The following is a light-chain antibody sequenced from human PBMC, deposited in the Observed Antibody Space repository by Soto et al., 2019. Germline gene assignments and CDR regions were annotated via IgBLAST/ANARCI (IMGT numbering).Light chain of an antibody. J-gene: IGKJ5*01. V-gene: IGKV3-20*01. CDR2: GAS. CDR1: QSVSSTS. Sequence: EIVLTQSPGTLSLSPGDGATLSCRASQSVSSTSLAWYQQKPGQAPRLLIYGASSRATGIPDRFSGSGSGTDFTLTISRLEPEDFAVYYCQQHGSSVTFGQGTRLEIK. CDR3: QQHGSSVT.